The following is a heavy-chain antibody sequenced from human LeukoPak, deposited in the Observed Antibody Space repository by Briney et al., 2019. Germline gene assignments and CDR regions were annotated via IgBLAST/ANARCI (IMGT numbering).Heavy chain of an antibody. J-gene: IGHJ4*02. CDR2: MNPNSGNT. D-gene: IGHD3-10*01. Sequence: ASVKVSCKTSGYTFTNYDINWVRQATGQGLEWMGWMNPNSGNTGYAQKFQGRVTMTRNTSISTAYMELSSLRSEDTAVYYCARGPRSMVRGVIMDYWGQGTLVTVSS. CDR1: GYTFTNYD. CDR3: ARGPRSMVRGVIMDY. V-gene: IGHV1-8*01.